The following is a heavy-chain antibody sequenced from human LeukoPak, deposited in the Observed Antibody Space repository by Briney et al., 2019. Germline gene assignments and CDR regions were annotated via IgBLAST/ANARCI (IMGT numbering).Heavy chain of an antibody. V-gene: IGHV1-24*01. CDR3: ASGSDYGDYFPK. CDR2: FDPEDGET. D-gene: IGHD1-26*01. CDR1: GYTLTELS. J-gene: IGHJ1*01. Sequence: ASVKVSCKVSGYTLTELSMHWVRQAPGKGLEWMGGFDPEDGETIYAQKFQGRVTMTEDTSTDTAYMELSSLRSEDTAVYYCASGSDYGDYFPKWGQGTLVTVSS.